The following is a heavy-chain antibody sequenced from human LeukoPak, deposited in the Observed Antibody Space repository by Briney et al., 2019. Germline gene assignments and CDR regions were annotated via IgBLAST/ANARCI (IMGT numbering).Heavy chain of an antibody. D-gene: IGHD1-26*01. CDR3: ARGLVGTTKAYFDY. V-gene: IGHV3-21*01. J-gene: IGHJ4*02. CDR2: ITSSSSHI. CDR1: GFTLSNNS. Sequence: GGSLRLSCAASGFTLSNNSMNWVRQAPGKGLEWVSSITSSSSHIYYADSVKGRFTISRDNAKNSLFLLMNSLRAEDTAVYFCARGLVGTTKAYFDYWGQGTLVTVSS.